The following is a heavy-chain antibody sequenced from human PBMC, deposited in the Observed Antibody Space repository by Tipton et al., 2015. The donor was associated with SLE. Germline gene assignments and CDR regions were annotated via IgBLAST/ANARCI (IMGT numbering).Heavy chain of an antibody. CDR2: LDDSGTT. J-gene: IGHJ4*02. Sequence: GLVKPSETLSLICVVSDDSLSSSYWSWIRQPPGKGLEWIASLDDSGTTNYNPSLRSRVTTSIDTPKSQFSLKLSSVTAADTAVYYCSKGSGWYKDWGQGTLVTVSS. CDR1: DDSLSSSY. D-gene: IGHD6-19*01. V-gene: IGHV4-59*01. CDR3: SKGSGWYKD.